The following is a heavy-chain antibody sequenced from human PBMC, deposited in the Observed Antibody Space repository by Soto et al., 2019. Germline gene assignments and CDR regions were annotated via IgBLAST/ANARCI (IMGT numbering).Heavy chain of an antibody. D-gene: IGHD2-2*01. Sequence: QLQLQESGPGLVKPSETLSLTCTVSGGSISSSSYYWGWIRQPLGKGLEWIGSIYYSGSTYYNPSLKSRVTISVDTSKNQCSLKLSSVTAADTAVYYCARHTWGRQRGWFDPWGEGTLFTVSS. J-gene: IGHJ5*02. V-gene: IGHV4-39*01. CDR3: ARHTWGRQRGWFDP. CDR2: IYYSGST. CDR1: GGSISSSSYY.